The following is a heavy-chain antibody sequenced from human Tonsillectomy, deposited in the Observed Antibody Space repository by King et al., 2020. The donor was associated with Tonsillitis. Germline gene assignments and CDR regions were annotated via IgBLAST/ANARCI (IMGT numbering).Heavy chain of an antibody. CDR3: ASRPRGICDSSGYSPYYFDY. CDR1: GFTFSSYA. D-gene: IGHD3-22*01. Sequence: VKLVESGGGLVQPGGSLRLSCAASGFTFSSYAMSWVRQAPGKGLEWVSGISGSGGRTFYADSVKGRFTISRDNSKSTLYLQMNSLRAEDTAVYYCASRPRGICDSSGYSPYYFDYWGQGTLVTVSS. CDR2: ISGSGGRT. V-gene: IGHV3-23*04. J-gene: IGHJ4*02.